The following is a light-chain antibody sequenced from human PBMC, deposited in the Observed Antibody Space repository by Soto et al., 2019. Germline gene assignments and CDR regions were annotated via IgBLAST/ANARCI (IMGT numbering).Light chain of an antibody. CDR3: QHYNNWPRT. V-gene: IGKV3-15*01. CDR2: GAS. CDR1: QSVSSN. Sequence: EIVMTQSTATLSVSPGERATLSCRASQSVSSNLVWYQQKPGQAPRLLIYGASTRATGIPARFSGSGSGTEFTLTISSLQSEDFAVYYCQHYNNWPRTFGQGTKVEIK. J-gene: IGKJ1*01.